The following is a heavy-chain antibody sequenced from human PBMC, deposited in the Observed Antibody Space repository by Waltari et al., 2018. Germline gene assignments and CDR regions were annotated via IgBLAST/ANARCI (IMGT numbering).Heavy chain of an antibody. V-gene: IGHV3-74*01. CDR2: IRGDGTKA. CDR3: ARGSDVVEVPAANGVVIGP. Sequence: EVQLVESGGGLVQPGGSLRLSCIASGFPFSNYWMHWVRQSPGKGLVWISRIRGDGTKANYADSVQGRFIISRDSAKNILYLQMSNLRDDDAALYYCARGSDVVEVPAANGVVIGPWGQGTLVTVSS. J-gene: IGHJ5*02. D-gene: IGHD2-2*01. CDR1: GFPFSNYW.